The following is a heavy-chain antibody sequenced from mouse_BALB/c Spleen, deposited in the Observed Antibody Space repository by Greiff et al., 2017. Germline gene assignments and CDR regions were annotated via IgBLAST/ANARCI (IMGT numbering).Heavy chain of an antibody. CDR1: GYTFTSYN. V-gene: IGHV1-12*01. J-gene: IGHJ4*01. CDR2: IYPGNGDT. Sequence: LQQPGAELVKPGASVKMSCKASGYTFTSYNMHWVKQTPGQGLEWIGAIYPGNGDTSYNQKFKGKATLTADKSSSTAYMQLSSLTSEDSAVYYCARQLPTVVEEVYAMDYWGQGTSVTVSS. CDR3: ARQLPTVVEEVYAMDY. D-gene: IGHD1-1*01.